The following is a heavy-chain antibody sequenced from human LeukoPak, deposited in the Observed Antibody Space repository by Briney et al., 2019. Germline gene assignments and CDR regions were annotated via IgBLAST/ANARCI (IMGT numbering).Heavy chain of an antibody. CDR2: ISGSGGST. V-gene: IGHV3-23*01. D-gene: IGHD6-19*01. Sequence: GGSLRLSCAASGFTFSSYAMSWVRQAPGKGLEWVSAISGSGGSTYYADSVKGRFTISRDNSKNTLYLQMNSLRAEHTAVYYCAKDQRSIAVAGYSDYWGQGTLVTVSS. J-gene: IGHJ4*02. CDR1: GFTFSSYA. CDR3: AKDQRSIAVAGYSDY.